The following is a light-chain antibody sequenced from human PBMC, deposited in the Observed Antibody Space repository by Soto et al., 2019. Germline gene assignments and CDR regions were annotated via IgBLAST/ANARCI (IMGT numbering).Light chain of an antibody. CDR3: SSYAGSTTVYV. CDR2: EGS. J-gene: IGLJ1*01. Sequence: QSALTQPASVSGSPGQSITISCSGTTSDVGTFGLVSWFQQHPGKAPKLMIYEGSKRPAGVSKRFSGSKSGDTASLTISGLQAEDEADYYCSSYAGSTTVYVFGTGTKLTVL. CDR1: TSDVGTFGL. V-gene: IGLV2-23*01.